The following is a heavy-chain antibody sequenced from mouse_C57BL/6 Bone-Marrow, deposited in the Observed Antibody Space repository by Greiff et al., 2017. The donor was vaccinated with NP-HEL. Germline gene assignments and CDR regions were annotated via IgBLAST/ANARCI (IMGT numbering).Heavy chain of an antibody. D-gene: IGHD2-5*01. CDR3: TRYSNLYAMDY. CDR2: IRNKANNHST. Sequence: EVKVEESGGGLVQPGGSMKLSCAASGFTFSDAWMDWVRQSPEKGLEWVAEIRNKANNHSTYYAESVKGRFTISRDDSKISVYLQMNSLRAEDTGIYYCTRYSNLYAMDYWGQGTSVTVSS. V-gene: IGHV6-6*01. CDR1: GFTFSDAW. J-gene: IGHJ4*01.